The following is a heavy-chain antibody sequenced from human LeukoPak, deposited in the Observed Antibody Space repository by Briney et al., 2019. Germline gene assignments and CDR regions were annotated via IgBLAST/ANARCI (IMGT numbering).Heavy chain of an antibody. J-gene: IGHJ4*02. CDR3: ARLKYSSGWYGFDY. CDR1: GGSISSSSYY. D-gene: IGHD6-19*01. Sequence: SETLSLTCTVSGGSISSSSYYWGSIRQPPGKGLEWIGSIYYSGSTYYNPSLKSRVTISVDTSKNQFSLKLSSVTAADTAVYYCARLKYSSGWYGFDYWGQGTLVTVSS. CDR2: IYYSGST. V-gene: IGHV4-39*01.